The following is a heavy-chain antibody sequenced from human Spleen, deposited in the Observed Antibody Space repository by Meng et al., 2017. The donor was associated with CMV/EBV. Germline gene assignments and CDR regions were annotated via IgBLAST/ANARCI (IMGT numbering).Heavy chain of an antibody. Sequence: GESLKISCVASGFTFSKFNMNWVRQAPGKGLEWVSSISFSGSYIYYADSVKGRFSISRDNSKNTLYLQMNSLRAEDTAVYYCAKAEYYDFWSGYYRGYYYGMDVWGQGTTVTVSS. CDR2: ISFSGSYI. V-gene: IGHV3-21*01. J-gene: IGHJ6*02. D-gene: IGHD3-3*01. CDR3: AKAEYYDFWSGYYRGYYYGMDV. CDR1: GFTFSKFN.